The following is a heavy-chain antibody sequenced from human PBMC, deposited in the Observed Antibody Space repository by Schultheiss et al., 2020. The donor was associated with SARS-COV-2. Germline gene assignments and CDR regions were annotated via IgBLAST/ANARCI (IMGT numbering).Heavy chain of an antibody. CDR1: GGSVSSGSYY. CDR3: ARDRWELLPPYYYYGMDV. Sequence: SETLSLTCTVSGGSVSSGSYYWSWIRQPPGKGLEWIGYIYYSGSTNYNPSLKSRVTISVDTSKNQFSLKLSSVTAADTAVYYCARDRWELLPPYYYYGMDVWGQGTTVTVSS. J-gene: IGHJ6*02. V-gene: IGHV4-61*01. CDR2: IYYSGST. D-gene: IGHD1-26*01.